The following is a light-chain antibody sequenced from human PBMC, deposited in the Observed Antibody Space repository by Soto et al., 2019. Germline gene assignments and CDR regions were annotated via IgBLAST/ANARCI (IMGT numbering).Light chain of an antibody. V-gene: IGLV2-8*01. CDR3: SSFAGSNIWV. Sequence: QSALTQPPSASGSPGQSVTISCTGSNVGEYDYVSWYQQHPGKAPKLMIHEVTKRPSGVPDRFSGSKSGITASLTVSGLQAEDEADYYCSSFAGSNIWVFGGGTKLTVL. CDR2: EVT. J-gene: IGLJ3*02. CDR1: NVGEYDY.